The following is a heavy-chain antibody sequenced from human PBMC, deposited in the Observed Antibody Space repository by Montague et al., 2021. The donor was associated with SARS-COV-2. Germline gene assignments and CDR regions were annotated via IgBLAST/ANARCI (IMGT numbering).Heavy chain of an antibody. V-gene: IGHV3-23*01. CDR3: AKDTATIRIAVALMDV. CDR1: GFIFSNYA. CDR2: MSGSGVRR. J-gene: IGHJ6*02. D-gene: IGHD6-19*01. Sequence: SLRLSCAASGFIFSNYAMTWVRQAPGKGLEWVSTMSGSGVRRDYADSVKGRFTISRDSSENTLYLQMNSLRVEDTAVYYCAKDTATIRIAVALMDVWGQGTTAIVSS.